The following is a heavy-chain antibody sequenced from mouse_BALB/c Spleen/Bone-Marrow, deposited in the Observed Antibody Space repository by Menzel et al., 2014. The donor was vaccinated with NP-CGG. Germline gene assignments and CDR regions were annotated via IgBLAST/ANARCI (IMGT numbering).Heavy chain of an antibody. CDR2: IDPANGNT. Sequence: EVKLQGSGAELVKPGASVKLSCTASGFNIKDTYMHWVKQRPEQGLEWIGRIDPANGNTKYDPKFQGKATITADTSSNTAYLQLSSLTSEDTAVYYCAGYDYYQAWFAYWGQGTLVTVSA. CDR1: GFNIKDTY. CDR3: AGYDYYQAWFAY. J-gene: IGHJ3*01. D-gene: IGHD2-4*01. V-gene: IGHV14-3*02.